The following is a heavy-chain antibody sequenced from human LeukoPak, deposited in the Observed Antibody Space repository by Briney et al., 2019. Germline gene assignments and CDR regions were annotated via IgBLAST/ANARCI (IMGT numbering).Heavy chain of an antibody. D-gene: IGHD6-19*01. CDR1: GFTFSSYS. CDR3: ARDVGSSGWYGYDAFDI. Sequence: PGRSLRLSCAASGFTFSSYSMNWVRQAPGKGLEWVSYISSSSSTIYYADSVKGRFTISRDNAKNSLYLQMNSLRAEDTAVYYCARDVGSSGWYGYDAFDIWGQGTMVTVSS. CDR2: ISSSSSTI. J-gene: IGHJ3*02. V-gene: IGHV3-48*04.